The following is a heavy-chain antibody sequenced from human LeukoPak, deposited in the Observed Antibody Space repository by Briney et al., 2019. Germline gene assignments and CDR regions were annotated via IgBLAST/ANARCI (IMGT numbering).Heavy chain of an antibody. D-gene: IGHD4-17*01. V-gene: IGHV2-5*01. CDR1: GFSLSISGVG. CDR3: AHRYGDQNLFDY. Sequence: GPTLVNPTQTLTLTCTFSGFSLSISGVGVGWIRQPPGKALEWLALIYWNDDKRYSPSLKSRLTITKDTPKNQVVLTMTSMDPVDTATYYCAHRYGDQNLFDYWGQGTLVTVSS. CDR2: IYWNDDK. J-gene: IGHJ4*02.